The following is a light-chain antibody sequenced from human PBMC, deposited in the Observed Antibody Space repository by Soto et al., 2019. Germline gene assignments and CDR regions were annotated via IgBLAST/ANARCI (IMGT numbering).Light chain of an antibody. CDR2: GST. J-gene: IGLJ1*01. V-gene: IGLV1-40*01. CDR1: SSNIGAGYD. CDR3: QSYDTSLSGARV. Sequence: QSALTQPPSVSGAPGQRVTISCTGGSSNIGAGYDVNWYQQFPGTVPRLLIYGSTNRPSGFPDRFSGSKSGTSASLAITGLQAEDEAHYHCQSYDTSLSGARVFGTGTKVTV.